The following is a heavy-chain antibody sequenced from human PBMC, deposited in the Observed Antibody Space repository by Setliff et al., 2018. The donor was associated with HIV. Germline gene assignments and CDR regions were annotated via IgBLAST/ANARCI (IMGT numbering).Heavy chain of an antibody. V-gene: IGHV1-46*01. CDR3: ARSCRSSGYCHFDY. CDR1: GYTFTSYY. Sequence: EASVKVSCKASGYTFTSYYMHWVRQAPGQGLEWMGIINPSGGSTNYAQKFQGRVTMTWDTSTSTGYMEVYRLRSDDTAVYFCARSCRSSGYCHFDYWGQGTLVTVSS. CDR2: INPSGGST. D-gene: IGHD3-22*01. J-gene: IGHJ4*02.